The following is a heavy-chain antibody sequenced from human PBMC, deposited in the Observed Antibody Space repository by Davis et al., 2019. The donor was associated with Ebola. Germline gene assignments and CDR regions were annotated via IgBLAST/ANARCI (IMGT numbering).Heavy chain of an antibody. CDR2: IRSRPNNYST. CDR3: TSTTVGGDY. V-gene: IGHV3-73*01. Sequence: GGSLRLSCAASGISLRNAWMSWVRQASGKGLEWVARIRSRPNNYSTAYAASVRGRFTISRDDSKNTAYLKMDSLETEDTAVYYCTSTTVGGDYWGQGTLVTVSS. J-gene: IGHJ4*02. D-gene: IGHD4-11*01. CDR1: GISLRNAW.